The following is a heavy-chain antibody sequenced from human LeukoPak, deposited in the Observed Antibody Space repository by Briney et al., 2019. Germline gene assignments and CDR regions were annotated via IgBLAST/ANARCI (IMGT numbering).Heavy chain of an antibody. CDR1: GYSFTSYW. J-gene: IGHJ3*02. D-gene: IGHD3-3*01. CDR3: ARLLYDFWSGRDAFDI. CDR2: IYPGDSDT. V-gene: IGHV5-51*03. Sequence: KPGESLKISCKGSGYSFTSYWIGWVRQMPGKGLEWMGIIYPGDSDTRYSPSFQGQVTISADKSISTAYLQWSSLKASDTAMYYCARLLYDFWSGRDAFDIWGQGTMVTVSS.